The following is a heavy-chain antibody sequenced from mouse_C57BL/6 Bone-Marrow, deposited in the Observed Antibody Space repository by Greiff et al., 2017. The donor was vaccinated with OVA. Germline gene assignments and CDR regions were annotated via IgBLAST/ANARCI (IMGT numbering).Heavy chain of an antibody. Sequence: VQLQQSGAELVRPRASVKLSCTASGFNIKDDYMHWVKQRPEQGLEWIGWIDPENGDTEYASKFQGKATITADTSSNTAYLQLSSLTSEDTAVYYCTTGYRTHWGQGTTLTVSS. CDR1: GFNIKDDY. CDR3: TTGYRTH. V-gene: IGHV14-4*01. D-gene: IGHD2-12*01. CDR2: IDPENGDT. J-gene: IGHJ2*01.